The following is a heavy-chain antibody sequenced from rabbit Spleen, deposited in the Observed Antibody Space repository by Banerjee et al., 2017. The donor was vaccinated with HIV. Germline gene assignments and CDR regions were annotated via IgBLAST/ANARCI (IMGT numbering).Heavy chain of an antibody. V-gene: IGHV1S45*01. CDR3: ARDLVAVIGWNFNL. CDR2: IYTGNSAST. Sequence: QEQLEESGGGLVQPEGSLTLTCTASGFSFSSSYYMCWVRQAPGKGLEWIGCIYTGNSASTYYASWAKGRFTISKTSSTTVTLQMTSLTAADTATYFCARDLVAVIGWNFNLWGPGTLVPVS. CDR1: GFSFSSSYY. J-gene: IGHJ4*01. D-gene: IGHD1-1*01.